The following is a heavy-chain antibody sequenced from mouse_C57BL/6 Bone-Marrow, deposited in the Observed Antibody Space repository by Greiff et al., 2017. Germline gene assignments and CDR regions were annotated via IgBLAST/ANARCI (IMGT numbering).Heavy chain of an antibody. CDR1: GFTFSDYG. CDR3: ARRAYGSSFFDY. CDR2: ISSGSSTI. V-gene: IGHV5-17*01. Sequence: EVMLVESGGGLVKPGGSLKLSCAASGFTFSDYGMHWVRQAPEKGLGWVAYISSGSSTIYYADTVKGRFTISRDNAKTTLFLQMTSLRSEDTDMYYCARRAYGSSFFDYWGQGTTLTVSS. D-gene: IGHD1-1*01. J-gene: IGHJ2*01.